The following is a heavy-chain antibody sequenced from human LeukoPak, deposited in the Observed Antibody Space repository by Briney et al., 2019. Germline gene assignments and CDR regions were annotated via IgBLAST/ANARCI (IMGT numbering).Heavy chain of an antibody. CDR1: GFTFDDYI. J-gene: IGHJ4*02. V-gene: IGHV3-43*01. Sequence: GGSLRLSCAASGFTFDDYIMHWVRQAPGKGLEWVSLISWDGDTTYYADSVKGRFTISRDNSKNSLYLQMNSLRAEDTAVYYCARRRTTVTTSLDYWGQGTLVTVSS. CDR3: ARRRTTVTTSLDY. D-gene: IGHD4-17*01. CDR2: ISWDGDTT.